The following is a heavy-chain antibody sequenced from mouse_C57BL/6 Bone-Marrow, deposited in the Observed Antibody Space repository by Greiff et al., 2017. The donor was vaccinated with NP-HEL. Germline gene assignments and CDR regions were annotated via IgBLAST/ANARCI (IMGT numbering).Heavy chain of an antibody. CDR3: AAGGYYSNSYWYFDV. CDR1: GYTFTSYW. Sequence: QVQLQQPGAELVKPGASVKLSCKASGYTFTSYWMHWVKQRPGQGLEWIGMIHPTSGRTTSNAKFKSKATLTVDKSSSTAYMQLSSLTSEDSAVYYCAAGGYYSNSYWYFDVWGTGTTVTVSS. J-gene: IGHJ1*03. D-gene: IGHD2-5*01. CDR2: IHPTSGRT. V-gene: IGHV1-64*01.